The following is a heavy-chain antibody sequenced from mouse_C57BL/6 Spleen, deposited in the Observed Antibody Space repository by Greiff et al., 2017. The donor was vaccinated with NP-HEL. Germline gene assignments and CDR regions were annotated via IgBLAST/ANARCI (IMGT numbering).Heavy chain of an antibody. CDR2: INPCSGYT. Sequence: QVQLQQSGAELARPGASVKMSCKASGFTFTSYTMHWVKQRPGQGLEWIGYINPCSGYTKYTQTFKDKATLTADKSPSTAYMKLSRLKSEDSAVYYCASCYYDYDGFAYWGKGTLVTVSA. D-gene: IGHD2-4*01. CDR3: ASCYYDYDGFAY. CDR1: GFTFTSYT. V-gene: IGHV1-4*01. J-gene: IGHJ3*01.